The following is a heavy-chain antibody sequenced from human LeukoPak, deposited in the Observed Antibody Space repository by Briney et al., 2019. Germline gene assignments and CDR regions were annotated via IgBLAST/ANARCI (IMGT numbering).Heavy chain of an antibody. J-gene: IGHJ4*02. CDR2: IYRSGST. D-gene: IGHD4-17*01. Sequence: PSETLSLTCAVSGYSISRGSYWGWIRQPPGKGLEWIESIYRSGSTYYNPSLKTRVTISVDTSKNQFSLKLSSVTAADTAVYYCARAPYDYGDYDYWGQGTLVTVSS. CDR1: GYSISRGSY. V-gene: IGHV4-38-2*01. CDR3: ARAPYDYGDYDY.